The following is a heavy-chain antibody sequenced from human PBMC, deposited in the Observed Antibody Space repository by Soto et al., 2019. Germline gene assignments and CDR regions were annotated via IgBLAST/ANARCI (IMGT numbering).Heavy chain of an antibody. J-gene: IGHJ6*02. Sequence: QVQLQESGPGLVKPSETLSLTCTVSGGSISSYYWSWIRQPPGKGLEWIGYIYYSGSTNYNPSLTSRVTISVDTSKNQFSLKLSSVTAADTAVYYCERDQWLALGYGMDVWGQGTTVTVSS. D-gene: IGHD6-19*01. CDR1: GGSISSYY. CDR3: ERDQWLALGYGMDV. CDR2: IYYSGST. V-gene: IGHV4-59*01.